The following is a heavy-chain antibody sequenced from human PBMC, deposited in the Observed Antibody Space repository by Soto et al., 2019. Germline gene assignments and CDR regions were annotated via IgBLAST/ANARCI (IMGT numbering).Heavy chain of an antibody. D-gene: IGHD1-1*01. V-gene: IGHV4-34*01. J-gene: IGHJ4*02. Sequence: QVQLQQWGAGLLKPSETLSLTCAVYGGSFSGYYWTWIRQPPGTGLEWIGEINNSGSTNYNPSLKRRVTISVDTSKNQFSLKLTSVTAADTAVYYCARDKITGLFDYWGQGTLVTVSS. CDR3: ARDKITGLFDY. CDR1: GGSFSGYY. CDR2: INNSGST.